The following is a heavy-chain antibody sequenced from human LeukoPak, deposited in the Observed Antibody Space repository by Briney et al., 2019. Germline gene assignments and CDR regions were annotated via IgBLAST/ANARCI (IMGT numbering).Heavy chain of an antibody. CDR2: IYYSGST. J-gene: IGHJ6*03. D-gene: IGHD4-11*01. CDR3: ARHATVITTPLYHYYYYMDV. Sequence: SGTLSLTCTVSGGSISSSSYYWGWIRQPPGKGLEWIGSIYYSGSTYYSPSLKSRVTISVDTSKNQFSLKLSSVTAADTAVYYCARHATVITTPLYHYYYYMDVWGKGTTVTVSS. CDR1: GGSISSSSYY. V-gene: IGHV4-39*01.